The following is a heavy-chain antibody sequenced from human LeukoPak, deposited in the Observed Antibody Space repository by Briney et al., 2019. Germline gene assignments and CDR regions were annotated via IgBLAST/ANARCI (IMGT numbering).Heavy chain of an antibody. Sequence: GGSLRLSCKASGVTLSDDYMNSVRQAPGKGLEWVALIYSGGSTQYADSVKGRFTISRDNSRITLYLQMSSLRVEDTAVYYSASAPPEMASSVSGGWGQGILVTVSS. J-gene: IGHJ4*02. V-gene: IGHV3-53*01. D-gene: IGHD5-24*01. CDR1: GVTLSDDY. CDR3: ASAPPEMASSVSGG. CDR2: IYSGGST.